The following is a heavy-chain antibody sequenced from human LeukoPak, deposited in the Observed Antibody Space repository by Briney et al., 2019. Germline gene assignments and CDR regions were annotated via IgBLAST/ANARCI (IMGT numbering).Heavy chain of an antibody. D-gene: IGHD7-27*01. CDR1: GFTFDDYA. V-gene: IGHV3-9*01. J-gene: IGHJ4*02. CDR3: ARDYTGGWNDY. Sequence: GGSLRLSCAASGFTFDDYAMHWVRQAPGKGLEWVSSISWNSGNIGYADSVKGRFTISRDNARNSLYLQMNNLRVEDTAIYYCARDYTGGWNDYWGRGTLVTVSS. CDR2: ISWNSGNI.